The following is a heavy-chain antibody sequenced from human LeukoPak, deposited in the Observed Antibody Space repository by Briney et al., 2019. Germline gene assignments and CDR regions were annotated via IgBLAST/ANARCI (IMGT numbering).Heavy chain of an antibody. J-gene: IGHJ4*02. CDR3: ATHSGSYSGIY. CDR2: ISSSSSYI. V-gene: IGHV3-21*01. Sequence: GGSLRLSCAASGFTFSSYSMNWVRQAPGKGLEWVSSISSSSSYIYYADSVKGRFTISRDNAKNSLYLQMNSLRTEDTAVYYCATHSGSYSGIYWGQGTLVTVSS. CDR1: GFTFSSYS. D-gene: IGHD1-26*01.